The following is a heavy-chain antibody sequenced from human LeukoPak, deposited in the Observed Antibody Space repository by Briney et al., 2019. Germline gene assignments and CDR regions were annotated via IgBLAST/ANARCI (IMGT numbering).Heavy chain of an antibody. CDR3: ATRTRSWFDP. Sequence: PSETLSLTCAVYGGSFSGYYWSWIRQPPGKGLEWIGEINHSGSTNYNPSLKSRVTISVDTSKNQFSLKLSSVTAADTAAYYCATRTRSWFDPWGQGTLVTVSS. V-gene: IGHV4-34*01. D-gene: IGHD1-14*01. CDR2: INHSGST. J-gene: IGHJ5*02. CDR1: GGSFSGYY.